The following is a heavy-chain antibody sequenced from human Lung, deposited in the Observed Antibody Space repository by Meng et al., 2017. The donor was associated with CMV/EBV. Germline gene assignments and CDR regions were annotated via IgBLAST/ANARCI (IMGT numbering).Heavy chain of an antibody. Sequence: GPLEAPGPGLVKPSRTLSLPCTGSGDSISSGEYFWSWIRQPPGKGLEWIGYMDYRGSTFYNPSLKSRVTISVDTSKNQFSLKLSSVTAADTAVYFCARGELLWDYWGQGTLVTVSS. D-gene: IGHD2-2*01. CDR1: GDSISSGEYF. CDR3: ARGELLWDY. V-gene: IGHV4-30-4*01. J-gene: IGHJ4*02. CDR2: MDYRGST.